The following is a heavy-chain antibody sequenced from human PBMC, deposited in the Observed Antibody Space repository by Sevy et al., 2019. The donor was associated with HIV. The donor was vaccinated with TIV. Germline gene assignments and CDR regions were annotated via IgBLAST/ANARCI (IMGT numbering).Heavy chain of an antibody. CDR3: ARELDDFWSGYQF. D-gene: IGHD3-3*01. CDR2: INPSSGGT. CDR1: GYSFTGYF. Sequence: ASVKVSCKASGYSFTGYFIHWVRQAPGQGLEWMGWINPSSGGTMSAQKFHDKVTMTRDTSINTAYLELSRLRSDDTAVYYCARELDDFWSGYQFWGQGTLVNVSS. J-gene: IGHJ4*02. V-gene: IGHV1-2*02.